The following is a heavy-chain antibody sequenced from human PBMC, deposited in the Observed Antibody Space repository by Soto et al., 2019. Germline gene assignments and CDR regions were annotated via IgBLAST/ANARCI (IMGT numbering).Heavy chain of an antibody. Sequence: ASVKVSCKASGYTFTGYDMHWVRQAPGQGLEWMGWINPNSGGTNYAQKFQGRVTMTRDTSISTAYMELSRLRSDDTAVYYCGGLKWLPDTASTNYGMDVLGKATTVTVP. CDR1: GYTFTGYD. D-gene: IGHD3-3*01. CDR3: GGLKWLPDTASTNYGMDV. J-gene: IGHJ6*04. CDR2: INPNSGGT. V-gene: IGHV1-2*02.